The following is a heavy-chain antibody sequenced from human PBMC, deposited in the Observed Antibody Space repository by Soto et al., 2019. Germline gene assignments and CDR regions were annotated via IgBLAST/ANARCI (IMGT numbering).Heavy chain of an antibody. V-gene: IGHV4-59*01. CDR2: IYYSGST. J-gene: IGHJ5*02. D-gene: IGHD6-13*01. CDR1: GGSISSYY. Sequence: QVQLQESGPGLVKPSETLSLTCTVSGGSISSYYWSWIRQPPGKGLEWIGYIYYSGSTNYNPSLKSRVTISVDTSKNQFSLKLSSVTAADTAVYYCATGPIAAAGGINWFDPWGQGTLVTVSS. CDR3: ATGPIAAAGGINWFDP.